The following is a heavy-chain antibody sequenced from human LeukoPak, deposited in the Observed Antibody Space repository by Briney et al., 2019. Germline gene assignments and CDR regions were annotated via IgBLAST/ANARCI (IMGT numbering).Heavy chain of an antibody. V-gene: IGHV3-7*01. Sequence: PGGSLRLSCAASGFTFSSYWMSWVRQAPGKGLEWVANIKEDGSEKACVDSVKGRFTISRDNAKNSLYLQMNSLRAEDTAVYYCARTPILPGDFDYWGQGTLVTVSS. D-gene: IGHD2-15*01. CDR1: GFTFSSYW. J-gene: IGHJ4*02. CDR3: ARTPILPGDFDY. CDR2: IKEDGSEK.